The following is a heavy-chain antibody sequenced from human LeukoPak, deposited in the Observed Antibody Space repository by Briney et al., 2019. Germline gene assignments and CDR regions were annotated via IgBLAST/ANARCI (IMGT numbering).Heavy chain of an antibody. Sequence: ASVKVSCKASGYTFTSYGISGVRQAPGQGLEWMGWISAYNGNTNYAQKLQGRVTMTTDTSTSTAYMELRSLRSDDTAVSYCRRSELWFGELLYVDYWGQGTLVTVSS. V-gene: IGHV1-18*01. CDR2: ISAYNGNT. J-gene: IGHJ4*02. D-gene: IGHD3-10*01. CDR1: GYTFTSYG. CDR3: RRSELWFGELLYVDY.